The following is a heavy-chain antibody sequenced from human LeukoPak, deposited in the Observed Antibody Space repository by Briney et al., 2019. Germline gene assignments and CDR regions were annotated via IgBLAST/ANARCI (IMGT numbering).Heavy chain of an antibody. D-gene: IGHD1-1*01. J-gene: IGHJ4*02. CDR1: GFTFDDYA. V-gene: IGHV3-9*01. CDR2: ISWNSGNI. CDR3: ARESPGTTVFDY. Sequence: GGSLRLSCAASGFTFDDYAMHWVRQAPGKGLEWVSGISWNSGNIGYVDSVKGRFTISRDNAKNSLYLQMNSLRGEDTAVYYCARESPGTTVFDYWGQGTLVTVSS.